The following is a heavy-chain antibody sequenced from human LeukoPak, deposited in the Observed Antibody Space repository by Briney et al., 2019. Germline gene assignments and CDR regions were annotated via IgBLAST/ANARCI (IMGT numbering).Heavy chain of an antibody. CDR3: ARDRRWLRTFDY. J-gene: IGHJ4*02. CDR2: IKQDGSEK. D-gene: IGHD5-24*01. CDR1: GFTLSGYF. V-gene: IGHV3-7*01. Sequence: GGSLRLSCAASGFTLSGYFMSWVRQAPGEGLEWVANIKQDGSEKYYVDSVKGRFTISRDNAKNSLYLQMNSLRAEDTAVYYCARDRRWLRTFDYWGQGTLVTVSS.